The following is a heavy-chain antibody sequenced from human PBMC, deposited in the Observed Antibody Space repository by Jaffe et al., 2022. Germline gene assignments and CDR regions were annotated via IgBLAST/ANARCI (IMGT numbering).Heavy chain of an antibody. Sequence: EVQLVESGGGLVQPGRSLRLSCAASGFTFDDYAMHWVRQAPGKGLEWVSGISWNSGSIGYADSVKGRFTISRDNAKNSLYLQMNSLRAEDTALYYCAKVLQILTGYSDAFDIWGQGTMVTVSS. J-gene: IGHJ3*02. D-gene: IGHD3-9*01. CDR1: GFTFDDYA. CDR2: ISWNSGSI. CDR3: AKVLQILTGYSDAFDI. V-gene: IGHV3-9*01.